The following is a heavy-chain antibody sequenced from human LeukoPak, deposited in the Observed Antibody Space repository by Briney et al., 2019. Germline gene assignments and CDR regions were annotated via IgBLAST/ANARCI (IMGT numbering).Heavy chain of an antibody. CDR1: GFTFSSYG. V-gene: IGHV3-23*01. J-gene: IGHJ4*02. CDR3: VTEVSGSFPT. Sequence: SGGSLRLSCAASGFTFSSYGMNWVRQAPGKGLEWVSAISGSSGNTYYAESVKGRFTISRDNSKNTLYLQMNSLKNEDTAVYYCVTEVSGSFPTWGQGTLVTVSS. CDR2: ISGSSGNT. D-gene: IGHD1-26*01.